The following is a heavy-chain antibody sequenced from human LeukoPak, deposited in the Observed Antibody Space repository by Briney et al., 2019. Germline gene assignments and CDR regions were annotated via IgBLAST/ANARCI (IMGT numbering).Heavy chain of an antibody. J-gene: IGHJ4*02. V-gene: IGHV3-23*01. CDR1: GFTFSSYA. Sequence: PGGSLRLSCAASGFTFSSYALSWVRQTPGKGLEYVSTINGNGGRTYYADSVKGRFTISRDNSKHTMYLQMNKLRAEDTAVYYCASVTTGSPWYFDYWGQGTLVTVSS. CDR3: ASVTTGSPWYFDY. D-gene: IGHD4-17*01. CDR2: INGNGGRT.